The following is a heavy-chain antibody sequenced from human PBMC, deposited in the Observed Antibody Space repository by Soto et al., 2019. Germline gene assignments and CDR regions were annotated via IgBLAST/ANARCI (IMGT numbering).Heavy chain of an antibody. J-gene: IGHJ6*03. Sequence: ASETLSLTCTVSGGSISSSSYYWGWIRQPPGKGLEWIGSIYYSGSTYYNPSLKSRVTISVDTSKNQFSLKLSSVTAADTAVYYCASRVATDYYYYMDVWGKGTTVTVSS. V-gene: IGHV4-39*01. CDR2: IYYSGST. CDR1: GGSISSSSYY. D-gene: IGHD5-12*01. CDR3: ASRVATDYYYYMDV.